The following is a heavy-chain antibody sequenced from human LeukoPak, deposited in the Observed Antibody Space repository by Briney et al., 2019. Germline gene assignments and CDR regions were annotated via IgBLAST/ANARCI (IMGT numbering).Heavy chain of an antibody. J-gene: IGHJ4*02. Sequence: GGSLRLSCAASGNYWMHWVRQAPGKGLVWVSHINSDGSWTSYADSVKGRFTISKDNAKNTVYLQTNNLRAEDTAVYYCVSFYVTYWGRGALVTVSS. CDR2: INSDGSWT. CDR3: VSFYVTY. D-gene: IGHD2-2*01. V-gene: IGHV3-74*01. CDR1: GNYW.